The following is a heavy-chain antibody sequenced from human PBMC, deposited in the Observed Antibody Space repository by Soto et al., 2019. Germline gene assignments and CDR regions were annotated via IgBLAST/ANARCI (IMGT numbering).Heavy chain of an antibody. V-gene: IGHV1-2*04. CDR1: GYTFTGYY. J-gene: IGHJ3*02. D-gene: IGHD6-19*01. Sequence: ASVKVSCKASGYTFTGYYMHWVRQAPGQGLEWMGWINPNSGGTNYAQKFQGWVTMTRDTSISTAYMELSRLRSDDTAFFYCARSKVLAGENHDAFDIWGQGTMVTVSS. CDR3: ARSKVLAGENHDAFDI. CDR2: INPNSGGT.